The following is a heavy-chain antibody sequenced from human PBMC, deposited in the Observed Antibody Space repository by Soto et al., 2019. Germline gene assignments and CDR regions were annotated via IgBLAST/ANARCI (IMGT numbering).Heavy chain of an antibody. V-gene: IGHV3-33*01. Sequence: GGSLRLSCAASGFTFSSYGMHWVRQAPGKGLEWVAVIWYDGSNKYYADSVKGRFTISRDNSKNTLYLQMNSLRAEDTAVYYCARGAPYLRYFDWYSTYYGTDVWGQGTTVTVSS. CDR2: IWYDGSNK. D-gene: IGHD3-9*01. CDR1: GFTFSSYG. J-gene: IGHJ6*02. CDR3: ARGAPYLRYFDWYSTYYGTDV.